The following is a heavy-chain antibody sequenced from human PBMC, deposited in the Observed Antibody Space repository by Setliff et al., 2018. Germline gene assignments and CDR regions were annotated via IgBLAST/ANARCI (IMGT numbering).Heavy chain of an antibody. CDR1: GKTDDSYH. J-gene: IGHJ4*02. CDR2: IKPGIDTT. CDR3: AREVTGSHSGRLDSGGQGTLVNGSKNKAKNTMYLQMNSLRDEDTAIYFCAKCTSWDSHYPYFDY. Sequence: GASVKVSCKTPGKTDDSYHIHWVRQAPGQGLEWMGVIKPGIDTTAYAEMFQGRVTMTTDTSTSIVYMELRVLRSEDTAVYYCAREVTGSHSGRLDSGGQGTLVNGSKNKAKNTMYLQMNSLRDEDTAIYFCAKCTSWDSHYPYFDYWGQGARVTVSS. D-gene: IGHD1-26*01. V-gene: IGHV1-46*02.